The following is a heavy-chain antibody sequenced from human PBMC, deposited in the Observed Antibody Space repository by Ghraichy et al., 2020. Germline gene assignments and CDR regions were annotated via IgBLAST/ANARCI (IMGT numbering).Heavy chain of an antibody. CDR3: ARRRGGNSSGYYSPGYYYGMDV. CDR1: GGSFSGYY. V-gene: IGHV4-34*01. J-gene: IGHJ6*02. Sequence: SETLSLTCAVYGGSFSGYYWSWIRQPPGKGLEWIGEINHSGSTNYNPSLKSRVTISVEPSKNQFSLELSSVTAADTAVYYCARRRGGNSSGYYSPGYYYGMDVWGQGTTVTVSS. CDR2: INHSGST. D-gene: IGHD3-22*01.